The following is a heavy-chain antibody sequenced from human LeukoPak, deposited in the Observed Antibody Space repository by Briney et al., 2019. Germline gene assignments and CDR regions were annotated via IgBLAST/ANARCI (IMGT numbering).Heavy chain of an antibody. D-gene: IGHD3-10*01. Sequence: SETLSLTCTVSGVSISGFYWNWIRQPPRQGLEWVGYSHTGGSISSNPSLNSRVASSMDTSKNQVSLRLNSVTATDTAVYYCARRRGGFGEGEFDYWGQGIPVTVST. V-gene: IGHV4-4*08. CDR3: ARRRGGFGEGEFDY. CDR1: GVSISGFY. J-gene: IGHJ4*02. CDR2: SHTGGSI.